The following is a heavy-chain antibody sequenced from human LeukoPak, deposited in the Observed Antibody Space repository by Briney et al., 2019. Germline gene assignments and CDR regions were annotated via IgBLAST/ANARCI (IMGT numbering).Heavy chain of an antibody. D-gene: IGHD1-26*01. V-gene: IGHV3-64*01. CDR1: GFTFSSYA. J-gene: IGHJ4*02. CDR2: ISSNGGST. Sequence: PGGSLRLSCAASGFTFSSYAMHWVRQAPGKGLEYVSAISSNGGSTYYANSVKGRFTISRDNSKNTLYLQMGSLRAEDMAVYYCPRGGGWELLNHFDYWGQGTLVTVSS. CDR3: PRGGGWELLNHFDY.